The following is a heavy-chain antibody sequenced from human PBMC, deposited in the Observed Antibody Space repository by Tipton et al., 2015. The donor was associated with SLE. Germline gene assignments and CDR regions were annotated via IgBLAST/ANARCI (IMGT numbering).Heavy chain of an antibody. Sequence: TLSLTCTVSGGSVSSGSYYWSWIRQPPGKGLEWIGYIYYSGSTNYNPPLKSRVTISVDTSKNQFSLKLSSVTAADTAVYYCARLQQLVTVGYYYYYMDVWGKGTTVTVSS. V-gene: IGHV4-61*01. CDR1: GGSVSSGSYY. D-gene: IGHD6-13*01. CDR3: ARLQQLVTVGYYYYYMDV. J-gene: IGHJ6*03. CDR2: IYYSGST.